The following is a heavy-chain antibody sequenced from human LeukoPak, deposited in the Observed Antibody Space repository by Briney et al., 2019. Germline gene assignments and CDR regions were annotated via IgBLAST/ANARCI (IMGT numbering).Heavy chain of an antibody. CDR2: IYYSGST. Sequence: SETLSLTCTVSGGSISSYYWSWIRQPPGKGLEWIGYIYYSGSTNYNPSLKSRVTISVDTSKNQFSLRLTSVTAADTAVYYCAGQTGSGLFILPGGQGTLVTVSS. V-gene: IGHV4-59*08. CDR3: AGQTGSGLFILP. J-gene: IGHJ4*02. D-gene: IGHD3/OR15-3a*01. CDR1: GGSISSYY.